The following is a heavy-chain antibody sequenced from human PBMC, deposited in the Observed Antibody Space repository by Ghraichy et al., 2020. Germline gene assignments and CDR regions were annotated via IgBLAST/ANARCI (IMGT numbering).Heavy chain of an antibody. CDR3: ARDEGGWVFDY. D-gene: IGHD6-19*01. Sequence: GGSLRLSCAASGFTFSSYSMNWVRQAPGKGLEWVSSISSSSSYIYYTDSVKGRFTISRDNAKNSLYLQMNSLRAEDTAVYYCARDEGGWVFDYWGQGTLVTVSS. J-gene: IGHJ4*02. CDR1: GFTFSSYS. CDR2: ISSSSSYI. V-gene: IGHV3-21*01.